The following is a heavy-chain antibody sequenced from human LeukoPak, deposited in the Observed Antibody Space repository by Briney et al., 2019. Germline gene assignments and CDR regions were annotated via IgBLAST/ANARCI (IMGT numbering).Heavy chain of an antibody. D-gene: IGHD6-19*01. CDR3: AAKRMAGTGYYFES. CDR1: GVTFSSYA. V-gene: IGHV3-23*01. J-gene: IGHJ4*02. Sequence: AGGSLRLSCAASGVTFSSYAMNWVRQVPGKGLEWVSSLHGNGDETHYADSVKGRFTISRDNSKATLYLQMNSLRADDTALYYCAAKRMAGTGYYFESWGQGTLVTVSS. CDR2: LHGNGDET.